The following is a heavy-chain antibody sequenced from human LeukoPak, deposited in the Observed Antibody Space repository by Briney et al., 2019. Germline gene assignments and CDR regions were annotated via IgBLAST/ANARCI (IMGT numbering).Heavy chain of an antibody. D-gene: IGHD5-24*01. CDR3: AKSGYNRFYY. Sequence: GGSLRLFCAASGLTFHHSAMRWVSQAPGKGLEWVSNISGGDINTYYADSVKGRFTISRDNSKNTLYLQMNSLGADDTAVYFCAKSGYNRFYYCGQGTLVTVSS. CDR1: GLTFHHSA. J-gene: IGHJ4*02. V-gene: IGHV3-23*01. CDR2: ISGGDINT.